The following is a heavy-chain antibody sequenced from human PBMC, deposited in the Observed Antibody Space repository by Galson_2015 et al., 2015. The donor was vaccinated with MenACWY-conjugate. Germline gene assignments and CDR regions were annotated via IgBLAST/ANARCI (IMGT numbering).Heavy chain of an antibody. J-gene: IGHJ6*02. V-gene: IGHV3-53*01. D-gene: IGHD3-10*01. CDR3: ARDRRFSARGVVTSFRMDV. CDR2: IYSGGNT. Sequence: SLRLSCAASGLTVSSKYMSWVRQAPGKGLEWVSIIYSGGNTYYADSVKGRFTIARDNSKNTLYLQMNSLRAEDTAVYYCARDRRFSARGVVTSFRMDVWGQGTTVTVSS. CDR1: GLTVSSKY.